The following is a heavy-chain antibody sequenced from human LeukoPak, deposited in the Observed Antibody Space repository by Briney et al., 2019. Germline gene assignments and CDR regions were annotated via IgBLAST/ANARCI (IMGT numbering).Heavy chain of an antibody. CDR1: GYTFTGYY. CDR2: VNPNSGGT. CDR3: ARGHYGGNPYYLDY. Sequence: ASVKVSCKASGYTFTGYYMHWVRQAPGQGLEWMGRVNPNSGGTNYAQKFQGRVTMTRDTSISTAYMELSRLRSDDTAVYYCARGHYGGNPYYLDYWGQGTLVTVSS. D-gene: IGHD4/OR15-4a*01. V-gene: IGHV1-2*06. J-gene: IGHJ4*02.